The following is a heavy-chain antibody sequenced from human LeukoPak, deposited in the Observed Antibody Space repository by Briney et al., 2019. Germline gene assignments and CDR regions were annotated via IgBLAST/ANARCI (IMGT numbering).Heavy chain of an antibody. CDR1: GYTFTSYG. J-gene: IGHJ4*02. V-gene: IGHV1-18*01. D-gene: IGHD3-22*01. Sequence: GASVKVSCKASGYTFTSYGISWVRQAPGQGLEWMGWISAYNGNTNYAQKLQGRVTMTTDTSTSTAYMELRSLRSDDTAVYYCASVSPAYDSSGYYFRWGQGTLVTVSS. CDR3: ASVSPAYDSSGYYFR. CDR2: ISAYNGNT.